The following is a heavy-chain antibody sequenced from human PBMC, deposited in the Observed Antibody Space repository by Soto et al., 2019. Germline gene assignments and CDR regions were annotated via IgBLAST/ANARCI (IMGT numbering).Heavy chain of an antibody. Sequence: GGSMRLSCAASGFTFSSYGMHWVRQAPGKGLEWVAVIWYDGSNKYYADSVRGRFTISRDNSKNTLHLQMNSLRAEDTAVYYCARDLLYSSGSPYGMDVWGQGTTVTVSS. D-gene: IGHD6-19*01. V-gene: IGHV3-33*01. J-gene: IGHJ6*02. CDR1: GFTFSSYG. CDR3: ARDLLYSSGSPYGMDV. CDR2: IWYDGSNK.